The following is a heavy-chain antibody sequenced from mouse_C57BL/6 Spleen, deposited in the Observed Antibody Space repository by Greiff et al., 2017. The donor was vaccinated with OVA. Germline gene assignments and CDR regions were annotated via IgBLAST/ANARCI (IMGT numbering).Heavy chain of an antibody. J-gene: IGHJ4*01. CDR2: IYPGSGNT. Sequence: VQLQQSGPELVKPGASVKISCKASGYSFTSYYIHWVKQRPGQGLEWIGWIYPGSGNTKYNEKFKGKATLTADTSSSTAYMQLSSLTSEDSAVYYCARVPDVGAMDYWGQGTSVTVSS. CDR1: GYSFTSYY. V-gene: IGHV1-66*01. CDR3: ARVPDVGAMDY. D-gene: IGHD6-1*01.